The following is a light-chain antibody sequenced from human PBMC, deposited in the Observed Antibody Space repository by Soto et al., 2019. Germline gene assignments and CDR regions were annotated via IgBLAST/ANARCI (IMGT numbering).Light chain of an antibody. CDR2: GAS. Sequence: EIVMTQSPATLSVSPGERATLSCTASQSVGRNLAWYQQRLGQAPRLLVYGASTRSTGVPARFSGGGSGTDFTLSISRLQSEDFAVYYCQQYNKWPLFTFGPGTRVDI. CDR3: QQYNKWPLFT. V-gene: IGKV3-15*01. J-gene: IGKJ3*01. CDR1: QSVGRN.